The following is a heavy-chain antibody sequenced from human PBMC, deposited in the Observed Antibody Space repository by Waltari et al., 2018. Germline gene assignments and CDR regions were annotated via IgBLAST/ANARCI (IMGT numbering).Heavy chain of an antibody. CDR1: GGTFSSYA. CDR3: ARDLRKITFGGVIVHHVRYFDL. V-gene: IGHV1-69*13. CDR2: IIPIFGTA. D-gene: IGHD3-16*02. Sequence: QVQLVQSGAEVKKPGSSVKVSCKASGGTFSSYAISWVRQAPGQGLEWMGGIIPIFGTANYAQKFQGRVTITADESTSTAYMELSSLRSEDTAVYYCARDLRKITFGGVIVHHVRYFDLWGRGTLVTVSS. J-gene: IGHJ2*01.